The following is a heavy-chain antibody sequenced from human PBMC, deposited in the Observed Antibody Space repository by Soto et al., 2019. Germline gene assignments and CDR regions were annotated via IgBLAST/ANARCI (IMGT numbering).Heavy chain of an antibody. D-gene: IGHD2-21*02. Sequence: PSQTLSLTCAISGYSVSNKGATWNWVWLCPSRGLGCMGRTYYRSNSNYDYAISVKSRISINPETSKNEFSLQLNSVTPEDTAVYYRAKDPTDCNSGLDYLGPGTVVTRSS. CDR1: GYSVSNKGAT. V-gene: IGHV6-1*01. CDR2: TYYRSNSNY. J-gene: IGHJ4*02. CDR3: AKDPTDCNSGLDY.